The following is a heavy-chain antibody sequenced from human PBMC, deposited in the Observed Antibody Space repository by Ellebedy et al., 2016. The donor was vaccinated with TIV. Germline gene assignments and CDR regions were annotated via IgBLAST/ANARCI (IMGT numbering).Heavy chain of an antibody. Sequence: GGSLRLSCAASGFSFSSYSMNWVRQAPGKGLEWLSYISSSSTAIEYAESVKGRFIISRDNARNSLYLQMNSLRAEDTAVYYCARERYDYVWGEPYHGSGFDYWGQGTLVTVSS. CDR1: GFSFSSYS. D-gene: IGHD3-16*01. J-gene: IGHJ4*02. V-gene: IGHV3-48*01. CDR2: ISSSSTAI. CDR3: ARERYDYVWGEPYHGSGFDY.